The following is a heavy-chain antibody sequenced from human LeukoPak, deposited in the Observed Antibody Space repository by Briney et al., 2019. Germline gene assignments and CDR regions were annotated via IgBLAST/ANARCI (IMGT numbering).Heavy chain of an antibody. D-gene: IGHD2-15*01. J-gene: IGHJ4*02. CDR2: IKQDGSEK. V-gene: IGHV3-7*03. CDR3: ARGGVDIVLYYFDY. CDR1: GFTFSSYW. Sequence: PGGSLRLSCAASGFTFSSYWMSWVRQAPGKGLEWVANIKQDGSEKYYVDSVKGRFTISRDNAKNSLYLQMNSLRAEDTAVYYCARGGVDIVLYYFDYWGQGTLVTVSS.